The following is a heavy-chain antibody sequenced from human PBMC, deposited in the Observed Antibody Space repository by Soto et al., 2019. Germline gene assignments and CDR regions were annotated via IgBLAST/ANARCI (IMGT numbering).Heavy chain of an antibody. CDR1: GGSISSSSYY. CDR2: IYYSGST. CDR3: ARHLRLPGELVRRYFDY. J-gene: IGHJ4*02. Sequence: SETLSLTCTVSGGSISSSSYYWGWIRQPPGKGLEWIGSIYYSGSTYYNPSLKSRVTISVDTSKNQFSLKLSSVTAADTAVYYCARHLRLPGELVRRYFDYWGQGTLVTVSS. D-gene: IGHD6-13*01. V-gene: IGHV4-39*01.